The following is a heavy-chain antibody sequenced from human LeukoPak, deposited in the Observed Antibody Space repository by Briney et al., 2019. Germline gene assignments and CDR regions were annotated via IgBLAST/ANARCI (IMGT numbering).Heavy chain of an antibody. D-gene: IGHD3-9*01. CDR3: AIHYDILTGYYTAFGY. CDR1: GFTFSSYA. J-gene: IGHJ4*02. V-gene: IGHV3-23*01. Sequence: GGSLRLSCAASGFTFSSYAMSWVRQAPGKGLEWVSAISGSGGSTYYADSVKGRFTISRDNSKNTLYLQMNSLRAEDTAVYYCAIHYDILTGYYTAFGYWGQGTLVTVSS. CDR2: ISGSGGST.